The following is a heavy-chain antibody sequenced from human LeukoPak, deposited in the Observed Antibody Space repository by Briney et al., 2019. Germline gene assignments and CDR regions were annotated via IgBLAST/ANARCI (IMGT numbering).Heavy chain of an antibody. D-gene: IGHD2-8*02. CDR3: AAGGIYRLLDY. CDR2: FDHGDGET. CDR1: GYTLTELS. J-gene: IGHJ4*02. V-gene: IGHV1-24*01. Sequence: ASVKVSCKVSGYTLTELSMHWVRQAPGKGLEWMGSFDHGDGETIYAQKFQDRVTLTEDSSTDTAYMELSSLRSEDTAVYYCAAGGIYRLLDYWGQGTLVSVSP.